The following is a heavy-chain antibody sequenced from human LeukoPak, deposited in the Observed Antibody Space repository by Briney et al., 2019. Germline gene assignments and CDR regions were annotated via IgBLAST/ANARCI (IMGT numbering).Heavy chain of an antibody. CDR3: ARVAGFYYYYGMDV. CDR1: GGTFISYA. V-gene: IGHV1-69*13. CDR2: IIPIFGTA. Sequence: ASVKVSRKASGGTFISYAISWVRQAPGQGLEWMGGIIPIFGTANYAQKFQGRVTITADESTSTAYMELSSLRSEDTAVYGCARVAGFYYYYGMDVWGKGTTVTVSS. J-gene: IGHJ6*04.